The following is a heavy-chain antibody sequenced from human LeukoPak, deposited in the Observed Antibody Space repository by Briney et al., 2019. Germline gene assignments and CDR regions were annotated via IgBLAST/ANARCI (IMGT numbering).Heavy chain of an antibody. J-gene: IGHJ3*02. CDR1: GFTFSSYA. V-gene: IGHV3-23*01. Sequence: GGSLRLSCAASGFTFSSYAMSWVRQAPGKGLEWVSAISGSGGSTYYADSVKGRFTISRDNSKNTLYLQMNSLRAEDTAVYYCAKKRELLAFAAGDAFDIWGQGTMVTVSS. CDR2: ISGSGGST. CDR3: AKKRELLAFAAGDAFDI. D-gene: IGHD1-26*01.